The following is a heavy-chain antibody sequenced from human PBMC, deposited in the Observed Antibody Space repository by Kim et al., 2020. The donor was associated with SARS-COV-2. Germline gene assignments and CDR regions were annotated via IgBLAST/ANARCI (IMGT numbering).Heavy chain of an antibody. CDR1: GGSINSNSYY. CDR2: VYYTGST. J-gene: IGHJ2*01. CDR3: ACARRPSSRGWYFDL. D-gene: IGHD6-13*01. Sequence: SETLSLTCTVSGGSINSNSYYWDWIRQPPGKGLEWIGSVYYTGSTFYNPSLKSRVTISVDASRNQFSLKLTSVTAADTAFYFCACARRPSSRGWYFDLWGRVTLVTVSS. V-gene: IGHV4-39*01.